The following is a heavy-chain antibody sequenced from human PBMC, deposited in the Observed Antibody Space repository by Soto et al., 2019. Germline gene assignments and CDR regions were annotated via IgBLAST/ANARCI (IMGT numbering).Heavy chain of an antibody. Sequence: SETLSLICAVYGGSFSGYYWSWIRQPPGKGLEWIGEINHSGSTNYNPSLKSRVTISVDTSKNQFSLKLSSVTAADTAVYYCARELSAADFDYWGQGTLVTVSS. CDR2: INHSGST. V-gene: IGHV4-34*01. CDR1: GGSFSGYY. J-gene: IGHJ4*02. D-gene: IGHD6-25*01. CDR3: ARELSAADFDY.